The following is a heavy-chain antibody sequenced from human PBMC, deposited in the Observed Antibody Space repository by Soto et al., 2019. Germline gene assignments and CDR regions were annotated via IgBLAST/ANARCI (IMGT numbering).Heavy chain of an antibody. V-gene: IGHV3-33*01. CDR2: IWYDGSNK. CDR1: GFTFSSYG. Sequence: QVQLVESGGGVVQPGRSLRLSCAASGFTFSSYGMHWVRQAPGKGLEWVAVIWYDGSNKYYADSVKGRFTISRDTSKNTLYLQMNSLRAEDTAVYYCARVETPFDYYYYMDVWGKGTTVTVSS. CDR3: ARVETPFDYYYYMDV. J-gene: IGHJ6*03.